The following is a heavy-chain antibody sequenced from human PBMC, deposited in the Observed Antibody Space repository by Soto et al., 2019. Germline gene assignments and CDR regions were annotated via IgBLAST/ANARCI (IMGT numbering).Heavy chain of an antibody. CDR1: GYKFTTYF. D-gene: IGHD2-8*01. V-gene: IGHV1-46*01. CDR3: VRGYCTTTPCSGDFQH. J-gene: IGHJ1*01. CDR2: IHPSGDT. Sequence: QVQLVQSGAEVKKPGASVKVACKASGYKFTTYFIHWVRQAPGQVLEWMGMIHPSGDTGYGQKFRGRVTITIDTSTTTAYMDLRNLTSEDTAIYFSVRGYCTTTPCSGDFQHWGQGTLVTVSS.